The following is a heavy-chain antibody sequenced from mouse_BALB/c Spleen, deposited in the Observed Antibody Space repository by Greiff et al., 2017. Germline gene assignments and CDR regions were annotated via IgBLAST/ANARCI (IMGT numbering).Heavy chain of an antibody. CDR1: GFTFSSFG. Sequence: DVKLVESGGGLVQPGGSRKLSCAASGFTFSSFGMHWVRQAPEKGLEWVAYISSGSSTIYYADTVKGRFTISRDNPKNTLFLQMTSLRSEDTAMYYCARSGGKGAMDYWGQGTSVTVSS. V-gene: IGHV5-17*02. CDR3: ARSGGKGAMDY. CDR2: ISSGSSTI. D-gene: IGHD2-1*01. J-gene: IGHJ4*01.